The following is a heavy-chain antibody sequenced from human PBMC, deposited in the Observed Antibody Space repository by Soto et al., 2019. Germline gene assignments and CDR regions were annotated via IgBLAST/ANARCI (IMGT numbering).Heavy chain of an antibody. CDR2: IYYSGST. CDR1: GGSISSYY. V-gene: IGHV4-59*08. CDR3: ARHVCSSTRCSLYFVY. Sequence: PSETLSLTCTVSGGSISSYYWSWIRQPPGKGLEWIGYIYYSGSTNYNPSLKSRVTLSVDTSKNQFSLKVTSVTAADTAVYYCARHVCSSTRCSLYFVYWGQGTLVTVSS. D-gene: IGHD2-2*01. J-gene: IGHJ4*02.